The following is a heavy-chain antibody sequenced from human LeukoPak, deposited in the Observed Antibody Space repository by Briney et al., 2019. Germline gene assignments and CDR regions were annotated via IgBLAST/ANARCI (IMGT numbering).Heavy chain of an antibody. V-gene: IGHV4-34*01. J-gene: IGHJ6*03. CDR2: INHSGST. CDR1: GGSFSGYY. Sequence: PSETLSLTCAVYGGSFSGYYWSWIRQPPGKGLEWIGEINHSGSTNYNPSLKSRVTISKGTSKNQFSLKLSSVTAADTAVYYCARDRYSGYDGYYYMDVWGKGTTVTVSS. CDR3: ARDRYSGYDGYYYMDV. D-gene: IGHD5-12*01.